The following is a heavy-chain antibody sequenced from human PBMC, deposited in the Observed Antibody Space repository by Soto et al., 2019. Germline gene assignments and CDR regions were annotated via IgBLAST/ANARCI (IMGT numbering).Heavy chain of an antibody. CDR1: GGTISRYY. V-gene: IGHV4-59*01. CDR2: MYNTGST. D-gene: IGHD2-21*02. J-gene: IGHJ6*02. Sequence: QVQLQESGPGQVKPSETLCLTCTVSGGTISRYYWSWIRQPRGKGLEWIGYMYNTGSTVYNPSFKSRVTISVDTSKNQFSLKLNSVTAADTAVYYCARDLWGYCGTDCYPLDVWGQGTTVTVSS. CDR3: ARDLWGYCGTDCYPLDV.